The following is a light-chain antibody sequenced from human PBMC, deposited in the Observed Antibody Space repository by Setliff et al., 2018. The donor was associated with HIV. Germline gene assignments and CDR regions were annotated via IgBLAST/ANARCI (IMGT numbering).Light chain of an antibody. V-gene: IGLV2-11*01. CDR2: GVD. CDR3: CSYAGSNMFV. Sequence: QSVLTQPRSVSGSRGQSITFSCTGTSSDIGAYDYVSWYQQHPGKAPKLITYGVDKRPSGVPTRFSGFKSGNTASLTIYGLQPEDEADYFCCSYAGSNMFVFGKGTKVTVL. CDR1: SSDIGAYDY. J-gene: IGLJ1*01.